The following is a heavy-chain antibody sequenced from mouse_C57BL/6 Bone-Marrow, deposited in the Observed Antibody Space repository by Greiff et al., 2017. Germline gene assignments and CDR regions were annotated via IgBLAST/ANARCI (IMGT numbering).Heavy chain of an antibody. Sequence: EVQLQQSGAELVRPGASVKLSCTASGFNIKDDYMHWVKQRPEQGLEWIGWIDPENGDTEYASKFQGKATITADTSSNTAYLQLSSLTSEDTAVYYCNYKGTYYRNHWGQGTTLTVSS. CDR1: GFNIKDDY. J-gene: IGHJ2*01. D-gene: IGHD2-5*01. V-gene: IGHV14-4*01. CDR3: NYKGTYYRNH. CDR2: IDPENGDT.